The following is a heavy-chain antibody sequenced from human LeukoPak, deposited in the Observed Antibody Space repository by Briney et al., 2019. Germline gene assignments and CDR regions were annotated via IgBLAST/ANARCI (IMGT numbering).Heavy chain of an antibody. J-gene: IGHJ6*03. D-gene: IGHD6-19*01. Sequence: GGSLRLSCAASGFTFSDYYMSWIRQAPGKGLEWVSYISSSGSTIYYADSVKGRFTISRDNAKNSLYLQMNSLGAEGTAVYYCARYSSGWSSHYYYYMDVWGKGTTVTVSS. CDR2: ISSSGSTI. V-gene: IGHV3-11*01. CDR3: ARYSSGWSSHYYYYMDV. CDR1: GFTFSDYY.